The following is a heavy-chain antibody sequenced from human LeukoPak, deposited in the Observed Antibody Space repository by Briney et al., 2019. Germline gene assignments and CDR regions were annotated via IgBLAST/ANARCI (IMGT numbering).Heavy chain of an antibody. J-gene: IGHJ4*02. V-gene: IGHV4-59*11. D-gene: IGHD5-18*01. Sequence: PSETLSLTCTVSGASTAGHYWTWLRQPPGKELEWIAYMFDTVSTKSNPSLKSRLTLSVDTSKKQLSLRLSSVTAADTAVYYCATIKRGSTYGYFDFWGQGIKVTVSS. CDR1: GASTAGHY. CDR2: MFDTVST. CDR3: ATIKRGSTYGYFDF.